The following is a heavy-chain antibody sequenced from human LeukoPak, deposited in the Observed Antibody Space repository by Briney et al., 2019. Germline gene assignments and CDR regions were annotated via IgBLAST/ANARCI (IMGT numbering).Heavy chain of an antibody. CDR2: IIPIFGTA. CDR1: GGTFSSYA. V-gene: IGHV1-69*05. J-gene: IGHJ4*02. Sequence: SVKVSCKASGGTFSSYAISWVRQAPGQGLEWMGGIIPIFGTANYAQKFQGRVTITTDESTSTAYMELSSLRSEGTAVYYCARGDSGSYYRLDYWGQGTLVTVSS. CDR3: ARGDSGSYYRLDY. D-gene: IGHD1-26*01.